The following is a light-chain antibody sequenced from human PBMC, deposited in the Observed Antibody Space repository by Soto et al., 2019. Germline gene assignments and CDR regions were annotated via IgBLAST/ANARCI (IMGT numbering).Light chain of an antibody. CDR2: SAF. Sequence: EIVLTQSPGTLSLSPGERATLSCRASQSVSSNYLAWYQQKPGQAPILLIYSAFSRATGIPDRCSGRGSGTDSTLTISRLEPEDFAVYYCQYYGSSPWTFGQGTKVEIK. CDR1: QSVSSNY. J-gene: IGKJ1*01. CDR3: QYYGSSPWT. V-gene: IGKV3-20*01.